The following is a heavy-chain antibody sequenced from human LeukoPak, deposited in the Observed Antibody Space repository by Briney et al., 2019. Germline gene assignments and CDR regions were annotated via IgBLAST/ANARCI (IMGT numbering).Heavy chain of an antibody. CDR1: GGTFSSYA. V-gene: IGHV1-69*04. CDR3: ARDQFTIGTFDY. J-gene: IGHJ4*02. Sequence: GSSVKVSCKAFGGTFSSYAISWVRQAPGQGLEWMGRIIPIFGIANYAQKFQGRVTITADKSTSTAYMELSSLRSEDTAVYYCARDQFTIGTFDYWGQGTLVTVSS. CDR2: IIPIFGIA. D-gene: IGHD3-10*01.